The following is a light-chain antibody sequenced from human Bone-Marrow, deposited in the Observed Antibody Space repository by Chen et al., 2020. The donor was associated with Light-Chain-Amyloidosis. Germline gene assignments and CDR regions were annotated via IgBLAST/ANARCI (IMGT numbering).Light chain of an antibody. Sequence: IQMTQSPSSLSASVGDRVTITCRASQSISSYLNWYQQKPGKAPKLLIYAASSLQSGVPSRFSGSGSGTDFTLTISSLQPEDFATYYCQQSYSTPYTFGQGIKVEIK. CDR2: AAS. CDR3: QQSYSTPYT. J-gene: IGKJ2*01. V-gene: IGKV1-39*01. CDR1: QSISSY.